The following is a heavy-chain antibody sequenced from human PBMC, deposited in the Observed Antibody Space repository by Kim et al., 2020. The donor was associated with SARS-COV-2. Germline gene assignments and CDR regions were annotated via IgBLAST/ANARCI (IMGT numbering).Heavy chain of an antibody. V-gene: IGHV1-18*01. CDR3: ARDLTMVRGYYYGMDV. CDR1: GYTFTSYG. J-gene: IGHJ6*02. D-gene: IGHD3-10*01. Sequence: ASVKVSCKASGYTFTSYGISWVRQAPGQGLEWMGWISAYNGNTNYAQKLQGRVTMTTDTSTSTAYMELRSLRSDDTAVYYCARDLTMVRGYYYGMDVWGQGTTVTVSS. CDR2: ISAYNGNT.